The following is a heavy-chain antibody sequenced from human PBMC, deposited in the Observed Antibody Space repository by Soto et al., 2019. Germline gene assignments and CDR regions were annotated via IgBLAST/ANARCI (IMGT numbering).Heavy chain of an antibody. J-gene: IGHJ4*02. CDR3: ARGLGYCSSTSCFGEAARPSNYFDY. CDR1: GGSISSGGYY. V-gene: IGHV4-31*03. D-gene: IGHD2-2*01. CDR2: IYYSGST. Sequence: SETLSLTCTVSGGSISSGGYYWSWIRQHPGKGLECIGYIYYSGSTYYNPSLKSRVTISVDTSKNQFSLELSSVTAADTAVYYCARGLGYCSSTSCFGEAARPSNYFDYWGQGTLVTVSS.